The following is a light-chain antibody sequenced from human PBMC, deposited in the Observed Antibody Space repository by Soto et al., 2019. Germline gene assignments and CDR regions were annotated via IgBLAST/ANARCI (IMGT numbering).Light chain of an antibody. CDR3: QQYNNWPPWT. V-gene: IGKV3-15*01. Sequence: EIVMTQSPATLSVSPGDRATLSCRASQSVRSNLAWYQQKPGQAPRLLIYGASTRATGIPARFSGSGSGTEFTLTISSLQSEDFVVYYCQQYNNWPPWTFGQGTMVEVK. CDR1: QSVRSN. J-gene: IGKJ1*01. CDR2: GAS.